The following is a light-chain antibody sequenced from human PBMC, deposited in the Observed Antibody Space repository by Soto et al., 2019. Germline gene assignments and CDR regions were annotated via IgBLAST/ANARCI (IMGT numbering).Light chain of an antibody. CDR1: SRDIGAYNY. CDR3: CSYADGSTYV. CDR2: EVV. J-gene: IGLJ1*01. V-gene: IGLV2-14*01. Sequence: QSALTQPASVSGSPGQSITISCTGTSRDIGAYNYVSWYLQHPGKAPKLMIYEVVNRPSGVSNRFSGSKSGNTASLTISGLQAEDEADYYCCSYADGSTYVFGTGTKRTVL.